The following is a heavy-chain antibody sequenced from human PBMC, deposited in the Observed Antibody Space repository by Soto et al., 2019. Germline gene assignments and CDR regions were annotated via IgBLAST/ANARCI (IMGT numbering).Heavy chain of an antibody. D-gene: IGHD2-15*01. Sequence: SETVSLTCSVSGDSISTVDYFWAWIRQPPGQALEYIGYIYKSTTTYYNPSFESRVAISLDTSKSQFSLTVTSVTAADTAVYFCARGRYCLTGRCFPNWFDSWGQGTLVTVSS. CDR1: GDSISTVDYF. CDR2: IYKSTTT. V-gene: IGHV4-30-4*01. CDR3: ARGRYCLTGRCFPNWFDS. J-gene: IGHJ5*01.